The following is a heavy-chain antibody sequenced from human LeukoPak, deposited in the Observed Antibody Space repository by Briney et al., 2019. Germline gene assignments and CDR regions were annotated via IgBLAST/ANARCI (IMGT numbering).Heavy chain of an antibody. CDR3: AREMYSSGSLYWYYGMDV. CDR2: IKTDGSTA. D-gene: IGHD6-19*01. CDR1: GFTFSRDW. Sequence: PGGSLRLSCAASGFTFSRDWMQWVRQAPGKGLVWVSRIKTDGSTATYADAVKGRFTISRDNAKNTLYLEMNSLRAEDTAVYYCAREMYSSGSLYWYYGMDVWGQGTTVTVSS. V-gene: IGHV3-74*01. J-gene: IGHJ6*02.